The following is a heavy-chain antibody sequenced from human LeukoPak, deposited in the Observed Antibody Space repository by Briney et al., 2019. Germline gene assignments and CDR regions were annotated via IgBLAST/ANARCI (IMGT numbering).Heavy chain of an antibody. V-gene: IGHV4-61*02. CDR3: ASLRRVTVTNSYNWFDP. CDR1: GGSISSGSYY. J-gene: IGHJ5*02. CDR2: IYTSGST. D-gene: IGHD4-17*01. Sequence: TLSLTCTVSGGSISSGSYYWNWIRQPAGEGLELIGRIYTSGSTNYNPSLKSRVTISVDTSKNQFSLKLSSVTAADTAVYYCASLRRVTVTNSYNWFDPWGQGTLVTVSS.